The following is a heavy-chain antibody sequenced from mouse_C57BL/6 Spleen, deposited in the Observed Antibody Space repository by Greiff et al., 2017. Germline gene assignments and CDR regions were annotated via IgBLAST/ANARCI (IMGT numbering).Heavy chain of an antibody. D-gene: IGHD1-1*01. CDR2: IDPNSGRT. CDR3: ARRSGSSLYYAMDY. Sequence: QVQLQQPGAELVKPGASVTLSCKSSGYTFTSYWMHWVKQRPGRGLACIGRIDPNSGRTKYNEKFKSKATLTVDKPSSTAYMQLSSLTSEDSAVYYCARRSGSSLYYAMDYWGQGTSVTVSS. V-gene: IGHV1-72*01. CDR1: GYTFTSYW. J-gene: IGHJ4*01.